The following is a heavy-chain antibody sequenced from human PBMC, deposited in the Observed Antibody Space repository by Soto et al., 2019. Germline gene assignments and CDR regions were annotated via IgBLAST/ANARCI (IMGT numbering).Heavy chain of an antibody. CDR1: GFTFSSYS. CDR3: ARDDYYYDSSGYYDSGY. D-gene: IGHD3-22*01. V-gene: IGHV3-21*01. J-gene: IGHJ4*02. CDR2: ISSSSSYI. Sequence: PGGSLRLSCAASGFTFSSYSMNWVRQAPGKGLEWVSSISSSSSYIYYADSVKGRFTISRDNAKNSLYLQMNSLRAEDTAVYYCARDDYYYDSSGYYDSGYWGQGTLVTVSS.